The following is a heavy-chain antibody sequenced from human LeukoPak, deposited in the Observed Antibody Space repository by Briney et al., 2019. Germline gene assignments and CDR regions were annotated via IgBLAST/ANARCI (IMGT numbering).Heavy chain of an antibody. V-gene: IGHV4-61*02. D-gene: IGHD5/OR15-5a*01. CDR2: IYSRGST. J-gene: IGHJ4*02. CDR1: GASISSGRYY. Sequence: PSETLSLTCNVSGASISSGRYYWSWIRQPAGKRLEWIGRIYSRGSTNYNPSLKSRVTISVDTSKNQFSLKLSSVTAADTAVYYCAGQYTVYDPFDQWGQGTLVTVSS. CDR3: AGQYTVYDPFDQ.